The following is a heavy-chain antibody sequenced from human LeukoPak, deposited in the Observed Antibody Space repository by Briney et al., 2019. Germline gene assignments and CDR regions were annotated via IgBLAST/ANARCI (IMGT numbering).Heavy chain of an antibody. V-gene: IGHV3-21*01. CDR2: ISSSSSYI. CDR3: ARDAPLLYYDILTGYTTEFDY. J-gene: IGHJ4*02. CDR1: GFTFSSYS. Sequence: GGSLRLSCAASGFTFSSYSMNWVRQAPGKGLVWVSSISSSSSYIYYADSVKGRFTISRDNAKNSLYLQMNSLRAEDTAVYYCARDAPLLYYDILTGYTTEFDYWGQGTLVTVSS. D-gene: IGHD3-9*01.